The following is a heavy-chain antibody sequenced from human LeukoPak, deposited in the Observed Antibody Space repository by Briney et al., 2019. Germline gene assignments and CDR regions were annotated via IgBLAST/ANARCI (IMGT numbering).Heavy chain of an antibody. Sequence: PGGSLRLSCAASGFTFDDYAMHWVRQAPGKGLEWVSGISWNSGSIGYADSVKGRFTISRDHAKNSLYLQMNSLRAEDTALYYCAKGFSYDFWSGYLGYWGQGTLVTFSS. D-gene: IGHD3-3*01. CDR3: AKGFSYDFWSGYLGY. V-gene: IGHV3-9*01. CDR1: GFTFDDYA. CDR2: ISWNSGSI. J-gene: IGHJ4*02.